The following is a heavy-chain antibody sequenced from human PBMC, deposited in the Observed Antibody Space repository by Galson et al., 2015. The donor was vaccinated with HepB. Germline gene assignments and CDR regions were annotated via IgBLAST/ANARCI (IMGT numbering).Heavy chain of an antibody. CDR2: INPSGGST. J-gene: IGHJ6*03. D-gene: IGHD3-22*01. CDR1: GYTFTSYY. CDR3: ARDSNDYYDSSGYQYYYYMDV. Sequence: SVKVSCKASGYTFTSYYMHWVRQAPGQGLEWMGIINPSGGSTSYAQKFQGRVTMTRDTSTSTVYMELSSLRSEDTAVYYCARDSNDYYDSSGYQYYYYMDVWGKGTTVTVSS. V-gene: IGHV1-46*01.